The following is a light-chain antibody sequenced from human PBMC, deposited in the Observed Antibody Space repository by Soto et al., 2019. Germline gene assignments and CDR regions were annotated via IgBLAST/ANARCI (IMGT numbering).Light chain of an antibody. V-gene: IGKV4-1*01. CDR2: WAS. Sequence: DTVMTQSPDSLAVSLGERATINCKSSQSVLYSSNNKNYLAWYQQKPGQSPNLLIYWASTRESGVPDRFSGSGSGTDFTLTISSLQAEDVAIYYCQQYYDTPYTFGQGTQLEIK. CDR3: QQYYDTPYT. CDR1: QSVLYSSNNKNY. J-gene: IGKJ2*01.